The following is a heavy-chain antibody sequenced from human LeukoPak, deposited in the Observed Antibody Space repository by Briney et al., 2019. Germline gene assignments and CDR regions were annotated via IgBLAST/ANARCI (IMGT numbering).Heavy chain of an antibody. CDR1: GGSISNKY. V-gene: IGHV4-59*01. CDR3: ARGSISGTRIYYYYYLDV. CDR2: IYYSGNT. Sequence: SETLSLTCTVSGGSISNKYWSWIRQPPGKGLEWIGYIYYSGNTNYNPSLKSRVTILVDTSKNQFSLKLSSVTAADTAVYFCARGSISGTRIYYYYYLDVWGKGTTVTISS. D-gene: IGHD1-20*01. J-gene: IGHJ6*03.